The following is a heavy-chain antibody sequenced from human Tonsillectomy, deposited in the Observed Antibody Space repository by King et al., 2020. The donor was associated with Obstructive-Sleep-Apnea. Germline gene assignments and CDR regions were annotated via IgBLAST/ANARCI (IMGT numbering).Heavy chain of an antibody. CDR1: GFTFGDYA. J-gene: IGHJ4*02. V-gene: IGHV3-49*03. CDR3: TRDLEGPDSSGYSWGY. CDR2: IRSKVYGGAT. Sequence: VQLVESGGGLVQPGRSLRLSCTGSGFTFGDYALSWFRQAPGKGLEWVGFIRSKVYGGATEYAAFVIGRFTISRNASRGIVYLQMNSLQIEDTALYYCTRDLEGPDSSGYSWGYWGQGTLVTVSS. D-gene: IGHD3-22*01.